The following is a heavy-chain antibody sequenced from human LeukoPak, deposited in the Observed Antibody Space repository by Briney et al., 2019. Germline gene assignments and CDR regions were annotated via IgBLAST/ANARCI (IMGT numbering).Heavy chain of an antibody. V-gene: IGHV3-11*01. J-gene: IGHJ3*02. D-gene: IGHD3-10*01. CDR3: ARQALFMVRGLISAFDI. CDR1: GFTFSDYD. CDR2: ISSSGNTV. Sequence: GGSLRLSCVVSGFTFSDYDMTWIRQAPGKGLEWVSHISSSGNTVYYADSVKGRFTVSRDNAKNSLFLQVDSLRAEDTAVYYCARQALFMVRGLISAFDIWGQGTKVTVSS.